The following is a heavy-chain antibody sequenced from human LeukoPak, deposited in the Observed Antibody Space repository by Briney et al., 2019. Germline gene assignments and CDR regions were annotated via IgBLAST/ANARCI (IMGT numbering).Heavy chain of an antibody. CDR1: GYTFTGYY. CDR2: INPNSGGT. CDR3: AREMGEGYVDRVATIQRDYYDSSGYPDY. J-gene: IGHJ4*02. D-gene: IGHD3-22*01. V-gene: IGHV1-2*02. Sequence: ASVKVSCKASGYTFTGYYMHWVRQAPGQGLEWMGWINPNSGGTNYAQKFQGRVTMTRDTSISTAYMELSRLRSDDTAVYYCAREMGEGYVDRVATIQRDYYDSSGYPDYWGQGTLVTVSS.